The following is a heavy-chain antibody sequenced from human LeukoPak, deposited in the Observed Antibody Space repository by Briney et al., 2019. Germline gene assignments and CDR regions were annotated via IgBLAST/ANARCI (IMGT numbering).Heavy chain of an antibody. V-gene: IGHV3-30*18. CDR1: GFTFSSYG. Sequence: PGGSLRLSCAASGFTFSSYGMQWFRQAPDKGLEWVAAISNDGSNKYYADSVKGRFTISRDNSNNTLYLQMNSLRAEDTAVYYCAKVDIVATIDAGRLVDYWGQGTLVTVSS. CDR2: ISNDGSNK. D-gene: IGHD5-12*01. J-gene: IGHJ4*02. CDR3: AKVDIVATIDAGRLVDY.